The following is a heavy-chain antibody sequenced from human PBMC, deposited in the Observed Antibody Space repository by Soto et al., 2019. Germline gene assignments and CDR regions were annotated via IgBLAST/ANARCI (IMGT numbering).Heavy chain of an antibody. J-gene: IGHJ4*02. CDR3: ASRDPGTSVDY. CDR2: IYRTGST. D-gene: IGHD1-7*01. Sequence: XGTLSLTCAVSGGSFTSNNWWTWVRQPPGQGLEWIGEIYRTGSTNYNPSLKSRVTISLDKSENQFSLKVTSLTAADTAVYYCASRDPGTSVDYWGQGTLVTV. CDR1: GGSFTSNNW. V-gene: IGHV4-4*02.